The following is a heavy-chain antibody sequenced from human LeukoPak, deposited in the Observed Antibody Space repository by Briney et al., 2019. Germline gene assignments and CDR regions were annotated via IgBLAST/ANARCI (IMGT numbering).Heavy chain of an antibody. Sequence: GRSLRLSCAASGFTFSTFGMHWVRQAPGKGLEWVAIIWYDGSNKYYADSVKGRFTISRDNSKNTLYLQMNSLRVEDTAVYYCARGNWGLSSGMDVWGQGTTVTVSS. J-gene: IGHJ6*02. D-gene: IGHD7-27*01. CDR1: GFTFSTFG. CDR2: IWYDGSNK. V-gene: IGHV3-33*01. CDR3: ARGNWGLSSGMDV.